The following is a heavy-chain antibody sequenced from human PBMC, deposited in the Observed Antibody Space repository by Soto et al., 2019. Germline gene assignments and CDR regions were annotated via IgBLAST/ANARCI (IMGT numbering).Heavy chain of an antibody. CDR1: GGSISSSSYY. CDR3: ARASGSGPYGMDV. CDR2: IYYSGST. J-gene: IGHJ6*02. Sequence: ETLSLTCTVSGGSISSSSYYWGWIRQPPGKGLEWIGSIYYSGSTYYNPSLKSRVTISVDTSKNQFSLKLSSVTAADTAVYYCARASGSGPYGMDVWGQGTTVTVSS. V-gene: IGHV4-39*01. D-gene: IGHD3-10*01.